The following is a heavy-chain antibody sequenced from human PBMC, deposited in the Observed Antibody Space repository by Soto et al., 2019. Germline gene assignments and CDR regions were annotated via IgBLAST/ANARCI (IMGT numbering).Heavy chain of an antibody. CDR2: MSWDGSDE. Sequence: QVQLVEYGGGVVQPGRSLRISCAASGFTFSSYGMHWVRQAPGKGLEWVAVMSWDGSDEFYEETVKGRFTVSRVNYRNTLNLKIDSQGPADTAVDYRATEGCSGGICYEFDYRGQEALVTVS. V-gene: IGHV3-30*03. J-gene: IGHJ4*02. CDR3: ATEGCSGGICYEFDY. CDR1: GFTFSSYG. D-gene: IGHD2-15*01.